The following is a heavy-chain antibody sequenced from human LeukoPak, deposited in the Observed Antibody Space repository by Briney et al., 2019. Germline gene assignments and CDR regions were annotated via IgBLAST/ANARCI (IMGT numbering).Heavy chain of an antibody. CDR2: IIPIFGTA. CDR3: ARSSYIVVVPAAEDYYYYVIDV. V-gene: IGHV1-69*13. J-gene: IGHJ6*04. CDR1: GGTFSSYA. D-gene: IGHD2-2*01. Sequence: SVKVSCKASGGTFSSYAISWVRQAPGQGLEWMEGIIPIFGTANYAQKFQGRVTITADESTSTAYMELSSLRSDDTAVYYCARSSYIVVVPAAEDYYYYVIDVCGKASTVTVSS.